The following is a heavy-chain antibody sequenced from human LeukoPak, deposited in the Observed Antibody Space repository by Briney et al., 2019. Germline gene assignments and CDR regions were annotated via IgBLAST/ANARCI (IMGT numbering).Heavy chain of an antibody. CDR1: GGSISSGGYS. Sequence: SETLSLTCAVSGGSISSGGYSWSWIRQPPGKGLEWIGRIYTSGSTNYNPSLKSRVTISVDTSKNQFSLKLSSVTAADTAVYYCARVNGRIAARREAFDIWGQGTMVTVSS. D-gene: IGHD6-6*01. CDR2: IYTSGST. J-gene: IGHJ3*02. V-gene: IGHV4-61*02. CDR3: ARVNGRIAARREAFDI.